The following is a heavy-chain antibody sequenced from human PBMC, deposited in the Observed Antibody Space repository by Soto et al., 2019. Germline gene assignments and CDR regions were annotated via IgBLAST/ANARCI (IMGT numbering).Heavy chain of an antibody. V-gene: IGHV5-51*01. D-gene: IGHD2-15*01. Sequence: GESLKISCKGSGYSFTSYWIGWVRQMPGKGLEWMGIIYPGDSDPRYSPSFQGQVTISADKSISTAYLQWSSLKASDTAMYYCARLGCSGGSCYPNHYYYGMDVWGQGTTVTVSS. CDR1: GYSFTSYW. J-gene: IGHJ6*02. CDR3: ARLGCSGGSCYPNHYYYGMDV. CDR2: IYPGDSDP.